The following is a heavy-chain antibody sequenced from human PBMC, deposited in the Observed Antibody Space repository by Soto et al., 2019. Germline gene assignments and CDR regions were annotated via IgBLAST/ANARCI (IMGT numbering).Heavy chain of an antibody. CDR2: IKQDGSEK. V-gene: IGHV3-7*01. CDR3: ARDPLLGYCSGGSWHSPEFV. J-gene: IGHJ6*02. Sequence: GGSLRLSCAAAGFTISSYWMSWVRQAPGKGLEWVANIKQDGSEKYYVDSVKGRFTISRDNAKNSLYLQMSSLRAEDTAVYYCARDPLLGYCSGGSWHSPEFVWGQGTTVTVSS. D-gene: IGHD2-15*01. CDR1: GFTISSYW.